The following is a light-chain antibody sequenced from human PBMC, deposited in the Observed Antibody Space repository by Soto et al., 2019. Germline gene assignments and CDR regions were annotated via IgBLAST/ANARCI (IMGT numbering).Light chain of an antibody. CDR3: SSYTATRTVV. CDR2: DVS. V-gene: IGLV2-14*03. CDR1: SSDVGGYNY. J-gene: IGLJ3*02. Sequence: QSALTQPASVAGSPGQSITIACTGTSSDVGGYNYVSWYQLHPGKAPRLVIYDVSIRPPAVSDRFSGSTSGNTASLTISGLQAEDEADYYCSSYTATRTVVFGGGTKLTDL.